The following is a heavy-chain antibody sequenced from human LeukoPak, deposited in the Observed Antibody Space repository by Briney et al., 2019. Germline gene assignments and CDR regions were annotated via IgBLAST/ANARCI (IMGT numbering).Heavy chain of an antibody. Sequence: PSETLSLTCTVSGGSISNYYWSWIRQPPGKGLEWIGYIYYSGSTNYNPSLKSRVTISVDTSKNQFSLKLSSVTAADTAVYYCASTRRNWFDPWGQGTLVTVSS. V-gene: IGHV4-59*01. CDR1: GGSISNYY. CDR2: IYYSGST. CDR3: ASTRRNWFDP. J-gene: IGHJ5*02.